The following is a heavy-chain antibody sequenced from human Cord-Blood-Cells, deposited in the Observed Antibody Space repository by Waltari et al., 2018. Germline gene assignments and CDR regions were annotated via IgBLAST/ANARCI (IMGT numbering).Heavy chain of an antibody. CDR2: SNPNSGNT. CDR1: GYTFTSYD. CDR3: ARAGYSSSSRFDY. V-gene: IGHV1-8*03. Sequence: QVQLVQSGAEVKKPGASVKVSCKASGYTFTSYDINWVRQATGQVREWMGWSNPNSGNTGYAQKIQRRVTITRNTSISTADMELSSLRSEDTAVYYCARAGYSSSSRFDYWGQGTLVTVSS. D-gene: IGHD6-6*01. J-gene: IGHJ4*02.